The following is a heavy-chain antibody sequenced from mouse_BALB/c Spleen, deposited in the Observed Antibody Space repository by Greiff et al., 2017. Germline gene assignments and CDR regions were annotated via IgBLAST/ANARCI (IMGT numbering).Heavy chain of an antibody. D-gene: IGHD2-5*01. CDR1: GFTFSSYT. V-gene: IGHV5-12-2*01. CDR3: AKAYGEGSNDWCFDD. CDR2: ISNGGGST. J-gene: IGHJ1*01. Sequence: EVKLVESGGGLVQPGGSLKLSCAASGFTFSSYTMSWVRQTPEKRLEWVAYISNGGGSTYYPDTVKGRFTISRDNAKNTLYLQMSSLKSEDTAMYYWAKAYGEGSNDWCFDDWGEGTTVTVSA.